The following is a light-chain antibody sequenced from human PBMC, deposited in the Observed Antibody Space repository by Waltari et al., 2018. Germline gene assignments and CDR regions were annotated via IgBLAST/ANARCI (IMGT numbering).Light chain of an antibody. CDR2: KSY. J-gene: IGKJ1*01. CDR1: QSIRNW. V-gene: IGKV1-5*03. Sequence: DIQMTQSPSTLSASVGDRVTITCRASQSIRNWLAWYLQKPGKAPQLLIPKSYRLESGVPSRFSGSASGADYTLTITSLQPEDFGTYYCQEYSGSSRAFGQGTKVEV. CDR3: QEYSGSSRA.